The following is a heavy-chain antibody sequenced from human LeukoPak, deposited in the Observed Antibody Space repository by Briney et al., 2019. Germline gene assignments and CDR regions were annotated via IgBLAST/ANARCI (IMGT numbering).Heavy chain of an antibody. J-gene: IGHJ4*02. CDR3: ARVVRVGVAYFDY. CDR2: FNPGDGST. V-gene: IGHV1-46*01. CDR1: GYSFTGYY. D-gene: IGHD1-26*01. Sequence: ASVKVSCKASGYSFTGYYIHWLRQAPGQGLEWMGRFNPGDGSTNYAQKFHGRVTMTRDTSMSTDYIHLSSLRSEDPAVYYCARVVRVGVAYFDYWGQGTLVTVSS.